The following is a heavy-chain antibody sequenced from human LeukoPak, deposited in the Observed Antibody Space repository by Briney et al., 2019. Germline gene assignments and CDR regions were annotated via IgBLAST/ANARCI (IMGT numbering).Heavy chain of an antibody. Sequence: PGRSLRLSCAASGFTFSSYGMHWVRQAPGKGLEWVAVIWYDGSNKYYADSVKGRFTISRDNSKNTLYPQMNSLRAEDTAVYYCARDNPPIDYWGQGTLVTVSS. D-gene: IGHD1-14*01. CDR3: ARDNPPIDY. V-gene: IGHV3-33*01. CDR2: IWYDGSNK. J-gene: IGHJ4*02. CDR1: GFTFSSYG.